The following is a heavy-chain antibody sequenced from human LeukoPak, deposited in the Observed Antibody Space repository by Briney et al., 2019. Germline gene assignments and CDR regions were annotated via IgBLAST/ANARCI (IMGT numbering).Heavy chain of an antibody. V-gene: IGHV1-69*04. CDR3: ACRDGYNYYFDY. CDR2: IIPILGIA. Sequence: SVKVSCKASGGTFSSYAISWVRQAPGQGLEWMGRIIPILGIANYAQKFQGRVTITADKSTSTAYMELSSLRSEDTAVYYCACRDGYNYYFDYWGQGTLVTVSP. CDR1: GGTFSSYA. D-gene: IGHD5-12*01. J-gene: IGHJ4*02.